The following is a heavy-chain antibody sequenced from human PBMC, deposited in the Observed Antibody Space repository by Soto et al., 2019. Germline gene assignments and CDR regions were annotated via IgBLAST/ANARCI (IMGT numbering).Heavy chain of an antibody. CDR2: IRAYDGKT. V-gene: IGHV1-18*01. CDR3: ARDPHEFWTSYWFDP. J-gene: IGHJ5*02. Sequence: ASVKVSCKASGGTFSRNAINWVRQAPGQGLELMGWIRAYDGKTTYAEKFQGRVTLTTDTSTSTAYMELRSLRSDDTAIYYCARDPHEFWTSYWFDPWGQGTPVTVSS. CDR1: GGTFSRNA. D-gene: IGHD3-3*01.